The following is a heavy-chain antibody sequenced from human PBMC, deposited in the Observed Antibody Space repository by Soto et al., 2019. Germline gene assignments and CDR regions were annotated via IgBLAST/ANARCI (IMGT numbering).Heavy chain of an antibody. Sequence: QITLKESGPTLVEPTQTLTLTCSFSGFSLTNSGVGVGWFRQAPGKALECLGIIYWDNDRRYHPALKTRLTITKDTSKITVVLSLTYLAPVDTGTCYCAHGVSSSVLDVGWFDSWGEGTPVTVS. CDR1: GFSLTNSGVG. CDR2: IYWDNDR. D-gene: IGHD1-26*01. J-gene: IGHJ5*01. CDR3: AHGVSSSVLDVGWFDS. V-gene: IGHV2-5*02.